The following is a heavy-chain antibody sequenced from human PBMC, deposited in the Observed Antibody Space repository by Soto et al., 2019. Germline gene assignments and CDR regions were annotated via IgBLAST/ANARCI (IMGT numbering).Heavy chain of an antibody. CDR3: AHRRGTAMVTDDGSYYYDSAPHTYYFDY. CDR2: LYWGDDK. Sequence: SGPTLVNPTQTLTLTCTFSGFSLSTSGVGVGWIRQPPGKALEWLALLYWGDDKRYSPSLKSRLTITKDTSKHQVVLTMTNMDPVDTATYYCAHRRGTAMVTDDGSYYYDSAPHTYYFDYWGQGTLVTVSS. CDR1: GFSLSTSGVG. J-gene: IGHJ4*02. D-gene: IGHD3-22*01. V-gene: IGHV2-5*02.